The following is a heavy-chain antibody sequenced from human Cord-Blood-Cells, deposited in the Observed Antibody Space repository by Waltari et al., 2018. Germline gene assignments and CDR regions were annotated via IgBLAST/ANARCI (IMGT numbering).Heavy chain of an antibody. CDR2: IYHSGST. Sequence: QVQLQESGPGLVKPSGTLSLTCAVSGGSISSSNWLRWVRPPPGKGLEWIGEIYHSGSTNYNPSLKSRVTISVDKSKNQFSLKLSSVTAADTAVYYCASLVDYYDSSGYSDAFDIWGQGTMVTVSS. V-gene: IGHV4-4*02. CDR1: GGSISSSNW. J-gene: IGHJ3*02. CDR3: ASLVDYYDSSGYSDAFDI. D-gene: IGHD3-22*01.